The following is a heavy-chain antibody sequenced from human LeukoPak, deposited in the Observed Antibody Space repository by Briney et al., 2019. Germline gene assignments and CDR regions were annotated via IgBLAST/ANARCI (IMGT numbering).Heavy chain of an antibody. D-gene: IGHD1-26*01. CDR1: GFTFSSYA. CDR2: ISYDGSNK. J-gene: IGHJ4*02. Sequence: GRSLRLSCAASGFTFSSYAMHWVRQAPGKGLEWVAVISYDGSNKYYADSVKGRFTISRDNSKNTLYLQMNSLRAEDTAVYYCARAEVLKWEARYWGQGTLVTVSS. V-gene: IGHV3-30*04. CDR3: ARAEVLKWEARY.